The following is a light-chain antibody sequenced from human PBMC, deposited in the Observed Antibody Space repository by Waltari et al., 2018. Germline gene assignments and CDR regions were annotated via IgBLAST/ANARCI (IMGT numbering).Light chain of an antibody. Sequence: DIQMTQSPSSLSASVGHRVTITCRASQDIRNSLAWYQQKPGAAPKLLLYVASRLLSGVPSRFSGSGSGTDYTLTISSLQPEDFATYYCQQYYSTPYTFGQGTKLEI. CDR1: QDIRNS. CDR3: QQYYSTPYT. V-gene: IGKV1-NL1*01. J-gene: IGKJ2*01. CDR2: VAS.